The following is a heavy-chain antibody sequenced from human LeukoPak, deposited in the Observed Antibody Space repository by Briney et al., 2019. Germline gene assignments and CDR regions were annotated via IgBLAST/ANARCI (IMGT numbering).Heavy chain of an antibody. V-gene: IGHV3-33*01. Sequence: GRSLRLSCAASGFTFSSYGMHWVRQAPGKGLEWVASTWSDGSNKYYADSVKGRFTIPRDNSKNTLYLQMNSLRAEDTAAYYCARGGKSAFYYGKDVWGQGTTVTVSS. CDR3: ARGGKSAFYYGKDV. D-gene: IGHD5-12*01. CDR1: GFTFSSYG. CDR2: TWSDGSNK. J-gene: IGHJ6*02.